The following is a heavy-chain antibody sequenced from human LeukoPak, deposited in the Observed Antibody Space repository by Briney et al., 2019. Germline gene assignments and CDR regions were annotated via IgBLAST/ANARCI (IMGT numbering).Heavy chain of an antibody. D-gene: IGHD6-13*01. CDR2: INPNSGGT. CDR3: ARSPSWSSSWYDY. Sequence: GASAKVSCKASGYTFTGYYMHWVRQAPGQGLEWMGWINPNSGGTNYAQKFQGRVNMTRDTSISTAYMELSRLRSDDTAVYYCARSPSWSSSWYDYWGQGTLVTVSS. J-gene: IGHJ4*02. V-gene: IGHV1-2*02. CDR1: GYTFTGYY.